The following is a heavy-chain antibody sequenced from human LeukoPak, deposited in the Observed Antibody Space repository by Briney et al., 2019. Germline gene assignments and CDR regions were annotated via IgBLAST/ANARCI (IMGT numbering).Heavy chain of an antibody. Sequence: GESLKISCKGSGYSFTSYWIGWVRQMPGKGLEWMEIIYRGDSDTRYSPSFQGQVTISADKSISTAYLQWSSRKASDTAMYYCARGGIGYCSGGSCYSIRGWFDPWGQGTLVTVSS. CDR1: GYSFTSYW. D-gene: IGHD2-15*01. J-gene: IGHJ5*02. V-gene: IGHV5-51*01. CDR3: ARGGIGYCSGGSCYSIRGWFDP. CDR2: IYRGDSDT.